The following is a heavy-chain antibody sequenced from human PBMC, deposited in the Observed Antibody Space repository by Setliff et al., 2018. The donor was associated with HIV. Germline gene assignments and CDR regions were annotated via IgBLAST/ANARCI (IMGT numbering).Heavy chain of an antibody. V-gene: IGHV3-23*03. CDR1: GFTFSSFA. CDR2: IGNGDNTT. Sequence: GESLKISCAASGFTFSSFALNWVRLAPGKGLEWVSVIGNGDNTTYYADSVKGRFSVSRDNSNNTLYLQMHSLRAEDTAVYYCAFDSRGYYSDPFDSWGQGTLVTVSS. J-gene: IGHJ4*02. D-gene: IGHD3-22*01. CDR3: AFDSRGYYSDPFDS.